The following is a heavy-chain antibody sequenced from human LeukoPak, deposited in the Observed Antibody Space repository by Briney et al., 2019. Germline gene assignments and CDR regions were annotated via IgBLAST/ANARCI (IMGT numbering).Heavy chain of an antibody. CDR3: AHSFLPIYDILTGYYNDYFDY. Sequence: SGPTLVKPTQTLTLTCTFSGFSLSTSGVGVGWIRQPPGKALEWLALIHWVDDKRYSPSLKSRLTITKDTSKNQVVLTMTNMDPVDTATYYCAHSFLPIYDILTGYYNDYFDYWGQGTLVTVSS. J-gene: IGHJ4*02. D-gene: IGHD3-9*01. CDR1: GFSLSTSGVG. V-gene: IGHV2-5*02. CDR2: IHWVDDK.